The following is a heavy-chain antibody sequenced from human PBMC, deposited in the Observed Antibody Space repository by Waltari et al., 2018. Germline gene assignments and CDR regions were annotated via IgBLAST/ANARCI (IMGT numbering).Heavy chain of an antibody. D-gene: IGHD6-13*01. CDR2: ISSSSSYI. CDR1: GFTFSSYS. Sequence: EVQLVESGGGLVKPGGSLRLSCAASGFTFSSYSMNWVRQAPGKGLEGVSSISSSSSYIDYADSVKGRFTISRDNAKNSLYLQMNSLRAEDTAVYYCARDQAAAGTGFDYWGQGTLVTVSS. V-gene: IGHV3-21*01. J-gene: IGHJ4*02. CDR3: ARDQAAAGTGFDY.